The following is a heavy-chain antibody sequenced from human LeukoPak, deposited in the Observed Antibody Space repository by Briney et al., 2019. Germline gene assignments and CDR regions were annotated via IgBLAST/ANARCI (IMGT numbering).Heavy chain of an antibody. CDR1: GFTFSSYW. D-gene: IGHD5-12*01. V-gene: IGHV3-7*03. CDR3: ARDSGYGQNNYYFDY. J-gene: IGHJ4*02. CDR2: ITEGGSEE. Sequence: PGGSLRLSCAASGFTFSSYWMSWVRQAPGKGLEWVANITEGGSEEYYVDSMKGRITISRDNAKNSLYLQMNRLRAEDTAVYYCARDSGYGQNNYYFDYWGQGTLVTVSS.